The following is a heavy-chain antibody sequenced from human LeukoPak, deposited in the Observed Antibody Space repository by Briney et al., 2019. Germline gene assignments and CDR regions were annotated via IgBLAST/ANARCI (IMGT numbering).Heavy chain of an antibody. J-gene: IGHJ5*02. Sequence: PSETLSLTCNVSGDSIISSYWAWIRQPPGKGLEWIGYVYYSGLNNFNPSLKSRVTGSVDTSKSQVSPTLNSVTAADTAIYYCARVRWGDFDPWGQGILVTVSS. CDR2: VYYSGLN. D-gene: IGHD2-21*02. CDR1: GDSIISSY. V-gene: IGHV4-59*01. CDR3: ARVRWGDFDP.